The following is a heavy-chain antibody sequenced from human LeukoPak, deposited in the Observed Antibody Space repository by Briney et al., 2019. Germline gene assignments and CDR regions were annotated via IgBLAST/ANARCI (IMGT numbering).Heavy chain of an antibody. CDR2: IYYSGST. CDR3: ARRSDTAMGFDY. J-gene: IGHJ4*02. Sequence: PSETLPLTCTVSGGSISSSSYYWGWIRQPPGKGLEWIGSIYYSGSTYYNPSLKSRVTISVDTSKNQFSLKLSSVTAADTAVYYCARRSDTAMGFDYWGQGTLVTVSS. V-gene: IGHV4-39*01. D-gene: IGHD5-18*01. CDR1: GGSISSSSYY.